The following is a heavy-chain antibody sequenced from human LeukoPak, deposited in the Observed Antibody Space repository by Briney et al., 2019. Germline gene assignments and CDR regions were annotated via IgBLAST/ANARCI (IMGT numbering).Heavy chain of an antibody. Sequence: PGGSLRLSCAASGFTFSIYNMNWVRQAPGKGLEWVSSISASGDYMYYADSVKGRFTISRDNADNSLYLQMNSLRAEDTAVYYCARVSYQGAVASFLFEIWGQGTMVTVSS. V-gene: IGHV3-21*01. CDR2: ISASGDYM. D-gene: IGHD2-2*01. CDR1: GFTFSIYN. CDR3: ARVSYQGAVASFLFEI. J-gene: IGHJ3*02.